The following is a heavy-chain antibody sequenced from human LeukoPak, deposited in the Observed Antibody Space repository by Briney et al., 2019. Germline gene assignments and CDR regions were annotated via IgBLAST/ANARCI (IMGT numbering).Heavy chain of an antibody. CDR1: GFTFSSYG. CDR2: ISYDGSNK. V-gene: IGHV3-30*18. D-gene: IGHD1-26*01. CDR3: AKPGGAPYFDY. Sequence: GGSLRLSCAASGFTFSSYGMHWVRQAPGKGLEWVAVISYDGSNKYYADSVKGRFTISRGNSKNTLYLQMNSLRAEDTAVYYCAKPGGAPYFDYWGQGTLVTVSS. J-gene: IGHJ4*02.